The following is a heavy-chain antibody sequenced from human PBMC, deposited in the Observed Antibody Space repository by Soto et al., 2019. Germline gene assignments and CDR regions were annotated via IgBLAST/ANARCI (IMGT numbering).Heavy chain of an antibody. J-gene: IGHJ4*02. CDR2: ISGSGGST. CDR1: GFTFSSYA. V-gene: IGHV3-23*01. D-gene: IGHD6-19*01. CDR3: AKDLLGIAVAGHLDY. Sequence: GGSLRLSCAASGFTFSSYAMSWVRQAPGKGLEWVSAISGSGGSTYYADSVKGRFTISRDNSKNTLYLQMNSLRAEDTAVYYYAKDLLGIAVAGHLDYWGQGTLVTVSS.